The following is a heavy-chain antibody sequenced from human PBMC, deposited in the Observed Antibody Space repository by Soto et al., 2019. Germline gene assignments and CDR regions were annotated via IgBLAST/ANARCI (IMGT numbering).Heavy chain of an antibody. D-gene: IGHD2-21*01. CDR1: GGSISSGGYY. CDR2: IYYSGST. CDR3: ARGATAYYFDY. J-gene: IGHJ4*02. Sequence: PSETLSLTCTVSGGSISSGGYYWSWIRQHPGKGLEWIGYIYYSGSTYYNPSLKSRVTISVDTSKNQFSLKLSSVTAADTAVYYCARGATAYYFDYWGQGTLVTVSS. V-gene: IGHV4-31*03.